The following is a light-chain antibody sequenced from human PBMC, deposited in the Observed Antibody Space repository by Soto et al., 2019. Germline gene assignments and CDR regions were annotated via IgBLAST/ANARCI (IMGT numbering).Light chain of an antibody. J-gene: IGLJ2*01. CDR2: LNSDGSH. CDR3: QTWDTTGIHV. CDR1: SGHSTYA. Sequence: QPVLTQSPSASASLGASVKLTCTLSSGHSTYAIAWHQQQPEKGPRYLMYLNSDGSHTKGDGIPDRFSGSSSGAERYLTVSSLQSEDEADYYCQTWDTTGIHVFGGGTKVTVL. V-gene: IGLV4-69*01.